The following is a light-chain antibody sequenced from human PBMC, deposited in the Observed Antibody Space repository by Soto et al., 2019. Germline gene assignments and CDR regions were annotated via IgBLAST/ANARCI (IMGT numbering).Light chain of an antibody. CDR1: SSNIGGNS. CDR2: DDD. J-gene: IGLJ1*01. CDR3: GPWDSSLSAYV. V-gene: IGLV1-51*01. Sequence: QSVLTQPPSVSAAPGQRVTISCSGSSSNIGGNSVSWYQQLPGTAPKLLIYDDDKRPSGIPDRFSGSKSGTSATLGITGFQTGDEADHYCGPWDSSLSAYVSGTRTKVTVL.